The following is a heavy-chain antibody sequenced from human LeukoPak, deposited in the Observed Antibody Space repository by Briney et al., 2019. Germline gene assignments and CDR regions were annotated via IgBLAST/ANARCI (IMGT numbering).Heavy chain of an antibody. D-gene: IGHD6-19*01. CDR1: GFTFSSYS. CDR3: AIRTWAGYFDY. J-gene: IGHJ4*02. V-gene: IGHV3-21*01. Sequence: GGSLRLSCAASGFTFSSYSMNWVRQAPGKGLEGVLSISSSSSYIYYADSVKGRFTISRDNAKNSLYLQMNSLRAEDTAVYYCAIRTWAGYFDYWGQGTLVTVSS. CDR2: ISSSSSYI.